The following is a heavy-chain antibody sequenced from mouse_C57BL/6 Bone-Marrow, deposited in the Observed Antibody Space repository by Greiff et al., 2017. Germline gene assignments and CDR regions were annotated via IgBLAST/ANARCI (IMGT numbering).Heavy chain of an antibody. V-gene: IGHV1-19*01. CDR3: AREGNYLAWFAY. Sequence: DVKLQESGPVLVKPGASVKMSCKASGYTFTDYYMNWVKQSHGKSLEWIGVINPYNGGTSYNQKFKGKATLTVDKSSSTAYMELNSLTSEDSAVYYCAREGNYLAWFAYWGQGTLVTVSA. CDR1: GYTFTDYY. J-gene: IGHJ3*01. CDR2: INPYNGGT. D-gene: IGHD2-1*01.